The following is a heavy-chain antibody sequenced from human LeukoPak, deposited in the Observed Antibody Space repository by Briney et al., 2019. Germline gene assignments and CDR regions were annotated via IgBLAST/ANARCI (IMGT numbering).Heavy chain of an antibody. V-gene: IGHV4-59*12. CDR2: IYHTGST. CDR3: AREPQVGYYYYYMDV. D-gene: IGHD1-26*01. CDR1: GGPITEYY. J-gene: IGHJ6*03. Sequence: SETLSLTCSVSGGPITEYYWSWIRQPPGKGVEGIGYIYHTGSTNYSPSLKSRVTMSVDASRNQFSLKLVSVTAADTAVYYCAREPQVGYYYYYMDVWGKGTTVTVSS.